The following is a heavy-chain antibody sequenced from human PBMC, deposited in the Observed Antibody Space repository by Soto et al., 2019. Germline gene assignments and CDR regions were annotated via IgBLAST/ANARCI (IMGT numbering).Heavy chain of an antibody. CDR3: AREQSRALGV. D-gene: IGHD3-10*01. CDR2: INHDGSER. V-gene: IGHV3-7*05. J-gene: IGHJ6*02. Sequence: GGSLRLSCEASAFTFSGYWVSWVRQAPGKGLEWVANINHDGSERYYVDSVSGRFTISRDNAKNSLYLQMNSLRADDTAVYYCAREQSRALGVWGQGTTVTVTS. CDR1: AFTFSGYW.